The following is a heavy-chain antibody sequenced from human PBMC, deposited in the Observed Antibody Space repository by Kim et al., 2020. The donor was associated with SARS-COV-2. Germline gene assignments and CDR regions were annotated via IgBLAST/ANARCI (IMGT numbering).Heavy chain of an antibody. J-gene: IGHJ6*02. D-gene: IGHD3-10*02. Sequence: VKGRFTISRDNSKNTLYLQMNSLRAEDTAVYYCAKGECCEEEEYAAGRDVWGQGTTVTVSS. CDR3: AKGECCEEEEYAAGRDV. V-gene: IGHV3-23*01.